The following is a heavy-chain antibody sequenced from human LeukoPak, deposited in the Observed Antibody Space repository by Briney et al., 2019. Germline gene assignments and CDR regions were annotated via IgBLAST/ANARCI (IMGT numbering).Heavy chain of an antibody. CDR2: LDGGGSKT. V-gene: IGHV3-23*01. CDR1: RNSFSGYA. CDR3: AKNEQGEPNSDDTIF. Sequence: GGSLRLACAGRNSFSGYAIIWVRQAPGKGLEWVSTLDGGGSKTYYADSVRGRFTVSRDNSRGTLYLQMNRLRTEDTAMYYCAKNEQGEPNSDDTIFWGQGTFVTVSS. J-gene: IGHJ4*02. D-gene: IGHD2/OR15-2a*01.